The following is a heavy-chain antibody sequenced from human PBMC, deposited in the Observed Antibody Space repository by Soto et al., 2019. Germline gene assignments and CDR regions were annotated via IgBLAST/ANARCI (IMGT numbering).Heavy chain of an antibody. CDR2: IWYDGSNK. CDR3: AREDIVATIEGYYYYGMDV. V-gene: IGHV3-33*01. Sequence: GGSLRLSCAASGFTFSSYGMHWVRQAPGKGLEWVAVIWYDGSNKCYADSVKGRFTISRDNSKNTLYLQMNSLRAEDTAVYYCAREDIVATIEGYYYYGMDVWGQGTTVTVSS. D-gene: IGHD5-12*01. CDR1: GFTFSSYG. J-gene: IGHJ6*02.